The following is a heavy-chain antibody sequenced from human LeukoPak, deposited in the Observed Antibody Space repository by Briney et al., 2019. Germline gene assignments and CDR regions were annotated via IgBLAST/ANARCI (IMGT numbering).Heavy chain of an antibody. V-gene: IGHV4-59*01. CDR1: AYSIRGYY. J-gene: IGHJ3*01. CDR2: ISYSGSA. D-gene: IGHD3-22*01. Sequence: SETLSLTCSVSAYSIRGYYWSWIRQPPRKGLEWIGYISYSGSANYNPSLKSRVTISVDRSKNQFSLNLSSVTAADTAVYYCARDEAARYNYDSTGYSYASHLGGQGTMVTVSS. CDR3: ARDEAARYNYDSTGYSYASHL.